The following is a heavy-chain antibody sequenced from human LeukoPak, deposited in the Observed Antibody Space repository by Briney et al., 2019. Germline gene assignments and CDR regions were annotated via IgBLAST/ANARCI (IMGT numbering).Heavy chain of an antibody. CDR1: GYTFTNYA. CDR2: INPNTGNS. D-gene: IGHD6-13*01. V-gene: IGHV7-4-1*02. J-gene: IGHJ5*02. Sequence: ASVKVSCKASGYTFTNYAMNWVRQAPGQGLEWMGWINPNTGNSTFAQGFTGRFVFSLDTSVSTAYLQISSLKAEDTAVYYCARVAAAGTLAPFDPWAREPWSPSPQ. CDR3: ARVAAAGTLAPFDP.